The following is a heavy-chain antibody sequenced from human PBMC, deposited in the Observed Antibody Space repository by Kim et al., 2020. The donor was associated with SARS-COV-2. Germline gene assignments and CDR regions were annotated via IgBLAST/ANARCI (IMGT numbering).Heavy chain of an antibody. D-gene: IGHD3-10*01. CDR3: AKEYYYGSGSYSNAFDY. Sequence: VKGRFTISRDNSKTTLYLQMNSLRAEDTAVYYCAKEYYYGSGSYSNAFDYWGQGTLVTVSS. J-gene: IGHJ4*02. V-gene: IGHV3-23*01.